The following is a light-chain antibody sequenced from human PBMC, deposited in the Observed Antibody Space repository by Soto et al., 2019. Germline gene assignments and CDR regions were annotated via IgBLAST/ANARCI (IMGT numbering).Light chain of an antibody. CDR2: GNS. CDR3: QSYDSSLSGYV. CDR1: SSNIGAGYD. Sequence: SVLRQTPSVCGAPGQRRTISCTGSSSNIGAGYDVHWYQQLPGTATKLLIYGNSNRPSGVPDRFSGSKSGTSASLAITGLQAEDEADYYCQSYDSSLSGYVFGTGTKVT. J-gene: IGLJ1*01. V-gene: IGLV1-40*01.